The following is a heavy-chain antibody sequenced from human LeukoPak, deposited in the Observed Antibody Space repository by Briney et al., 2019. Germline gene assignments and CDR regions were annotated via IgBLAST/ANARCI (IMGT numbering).Heavy chain of an antibody. V-gene: IGHV3-7*01. D-gene: IGHD3-22*01. CDR3: ARDHYYDSSGYYYVGVVGY. Sequence: GGSLRLFCAASGFTFSSYWMSWVRQAPGKGLEWVANIKQDGSEKYYVDSVKGRFTISRDNAKNSLYLQMNSLRAEDTAVYYCARDHYYDSSGYYYVGVVGYWGQGTLVTASS. CDR1: GFTFSSYW. J-gene: IGHJ4*02. CDR2: IKQDGSEK.